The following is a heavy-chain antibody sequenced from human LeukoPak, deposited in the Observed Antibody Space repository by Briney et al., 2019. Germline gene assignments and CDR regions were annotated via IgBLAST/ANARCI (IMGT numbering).Heavy chain of an antibody. J-gene: IGHJ3*02. V-gene: IGHV4-4*07. CDR1: GGSISSYY. CDR2: IYTSGST. CDR3: ARIVGATSRGAFDI. D-gene: IGHD1-26*01. Sequence: PSETLSLTCTVSGGSISSYYWSWIRQPAGKGLEWIGRIYTSGSTNYNPSLKGRVTMSVDTSKNQFSLKLSSVTAADTAVYYCARIVGATSRGAFDIWGQGTMVTVSS.